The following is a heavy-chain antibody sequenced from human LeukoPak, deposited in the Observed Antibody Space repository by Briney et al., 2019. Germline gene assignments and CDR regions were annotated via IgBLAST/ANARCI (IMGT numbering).Heavy chain of an antibody. CDR2: VRSKAYGGTS. V-gene: IGHV3-49*03. CDR3: TRGQQQPGPIDY. Sequence: GGSLRLSCTASGFTFGDYAMSWFRQAPGKGLEWVGFVRSKAYGGTSEYAASVKGRFTISRDDSKSIAYLQMNSLKTEDTAVYYCTRGQQQPGPIDYWGQGTLVTVSS. D-gene: IGHD6-13*01. CDR1: GFTFGDYA. J-gene: IGHJ4*02.